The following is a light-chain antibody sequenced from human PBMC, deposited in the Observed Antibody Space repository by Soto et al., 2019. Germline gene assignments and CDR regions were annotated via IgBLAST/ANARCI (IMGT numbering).Light chain of an antibody. CDR1: SSDVGGYKY. CDR3: SSYAGSHNVV. Sequence: QSALTQPPSASGSPGQSVTISCTGTSSDVGGYKYVSWYQQHSGKAPKLMIYEVSKRPSGVPDRFSGSKSGNTASLTVSGLQAEYEADYYCSSYAGSHNVVFGVGTKRTVL. CDR2: EVS. J-gene: IGLJ2*01. V-gene: IGLV2-8*01.